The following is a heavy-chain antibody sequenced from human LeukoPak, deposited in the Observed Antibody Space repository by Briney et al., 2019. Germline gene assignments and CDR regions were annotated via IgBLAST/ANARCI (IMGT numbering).Heavy chain of an antibody. CDR2: IIPILGIA. V-gene: IGHV1-69*04. Sequence: GASVKVSCKASGGTFSSYAIIWVRQAPGQGLEWMGRIIPILGIANYAQKFQGRVTITADKSTSTAYMELSSLRSEDTAVYYCARDYSVDTAMVPDYWGQGTLVTVSS. J-gene: IGHJ4*02. CDR1: GGTFSSYA. CDR3: ARDYSVDTAMVPDY. D-gene: IGHD5-18*01.